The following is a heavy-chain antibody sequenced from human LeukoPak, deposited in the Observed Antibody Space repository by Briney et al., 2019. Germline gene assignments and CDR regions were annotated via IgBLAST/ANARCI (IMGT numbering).Heavy chain of an antibody. CDR1: GYTFTVYY. J-gene: IGHJ4*02. CDR3: ARGEDIVVVPAAPTDY. D-gene: IGHD2-2*01. V-gene: IGHV1-2*02. CDR2: INPNSGGT. Sequence: ASVTVSCKASGYTFTVYYMHWVRQAPGEGLGWMGWINPNSGGTNYAQKFQGRVTMTRDTSISTAYMELSRLRSDDTAVYYCARGEDIVVVPAAPTDYWGQGTLVTVSS.